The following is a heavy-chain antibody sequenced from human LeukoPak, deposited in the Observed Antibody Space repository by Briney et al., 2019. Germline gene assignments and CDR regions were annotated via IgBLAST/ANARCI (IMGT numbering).Heavy chain of an antibody. V-gene: IGHV4-4*07. Sequence: SETLSLTCTVSGGSITNYYWHWIRQPAGKGLEWIGRIYDSGSTDYNPSLKSRGTMSVDTSKKQFSLRLSSMTAADTAVYYCAGASLPDFKTSEDRFDPWGQGTLVTVSS. CDR1: GGSITNYY. D-gene: IGHD3-3*01. J-gene: IGHJ5*02. CDR2: IYDSGST. CDR3: AGASLPDFKTSEDRFDP.